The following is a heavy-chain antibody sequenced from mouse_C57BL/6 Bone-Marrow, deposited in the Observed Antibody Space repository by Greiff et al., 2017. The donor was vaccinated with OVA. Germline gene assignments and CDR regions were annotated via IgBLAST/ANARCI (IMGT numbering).Heavy chain of an antibody. CDR2: IDPTNDYT. CDR1: GYTFTSYT. V-gene: IGHV1-4*01. J-gene: IGHJ2*01. CDR3: TRGYYFDD. Sequence: QVQLQQSGAELARPGASVKMSCKASGYTFTSYTIHWVKQRPGQGLEWIGYIDPTNDYTNYNQKFKGKATLTADKSSSTAYMQLSSLTSEDSAVYYCTRGYYFDDWGQGTTLTVSS.